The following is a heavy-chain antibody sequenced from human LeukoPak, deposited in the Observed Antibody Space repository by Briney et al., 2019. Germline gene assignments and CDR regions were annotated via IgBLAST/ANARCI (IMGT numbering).Heavy chain of an antibody. CDR2: ISHDGSNK. V-gene: IGHV3-30*18. D-gene: IGHD6-19*01. J-gene: IGHJ4*02. Sequence: GGSLRLSCAASGLTFSSYGMHWVRQAPGKGLEWITTISHDGSNKYYADSVKGRFTISRDNSKNTLYLQMNSLRAEDTAVYYCAKGGPSSGWYITFDYWGQGTLVTVSS. CDR1: GLTFSSYG. CDR3: AKGGPSSGWYITFDY.